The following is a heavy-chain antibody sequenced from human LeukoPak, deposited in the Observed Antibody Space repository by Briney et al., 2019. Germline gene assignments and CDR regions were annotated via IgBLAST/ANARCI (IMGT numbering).Heavy chain of an antibody. Sequence: ASVKVSCTASGYTFTDYYLHWVRQATGQGLEWMGWMNPNSGNTGYAQKFQGRVTITRNTSISTAYMEVSSLRSEDTAVYYCARVPIADYSQSVNWFDPWGQGTLVTVSS. CDR1: GYTFTDYY. CDR3: ARVPIADYSQSVNWFDP. V-gene: IGHV1-8*03. J-gene: IGHJ5*02. D-gene: IGHD5-12*01. CDR2: MNPNSGNT.